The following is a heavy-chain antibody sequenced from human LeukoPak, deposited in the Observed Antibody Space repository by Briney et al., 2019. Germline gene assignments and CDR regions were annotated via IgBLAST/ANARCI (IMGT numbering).Heavy chain of an antibody. V-gene: IGHV4-59*08. Sequence: SETLSLTCTVSGGSISSYYWSWIRQPPGKGLEWIGNIGNMYYGGSTKYSPSLKSRVTISGDSSKNQFSLQLSSVTAADTAVYYCARHVYPITMVRGVMLDPWGQGTLVTVSS. CDR3: ARHVYPITMVRGVMLDP. CDR1: GGSISSYY. CDR2: MYYGGST. D-gene: IGHD3-10*01. J-gene: IGHJ5*02.